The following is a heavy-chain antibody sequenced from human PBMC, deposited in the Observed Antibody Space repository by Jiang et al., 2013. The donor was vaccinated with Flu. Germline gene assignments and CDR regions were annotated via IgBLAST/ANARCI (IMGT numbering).Heavy chain of an antibody. CDR3: AKKALSEMLYIWFDS. D-gene: IGHD2-8*01. V-gene: IGHV3-23*01. Sequence: QLLESGGGLVQPGGSLTLSCAASGFTFSSYAMSWVRQAPGKGLEWVSAISESGATTYYADSVRGRFTISRDNSKNTMYLQMSGLRAEDTAIYYCAKKALSEMLYIWFDSWGQGTQVTVSS. CDR1: GFTFSSYA. CDR2: ISESGATT. J-gene: IGHJ5*01.